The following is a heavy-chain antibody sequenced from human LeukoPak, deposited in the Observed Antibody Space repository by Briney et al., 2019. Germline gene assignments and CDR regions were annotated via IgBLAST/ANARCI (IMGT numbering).Heavy chain of an antibody. Sequence: SETLSLTCTVSGGSISSYYWSWIRQPPGKGLEWIGYIYYSGCTNYNPSLKSRVTISVDTSKNQFSLKLSSVTAADTAVYYCARYVVVTAYFDYWGQGTLVTVSS. CDR1: GGSISSYY. CDR3: ARYVVVTAYFDY. J-gene: IGHJ4*02. CDR2: IYYSGCT. V-gene: IGHV4-59*01. D-gene: IGHD2-21*02.